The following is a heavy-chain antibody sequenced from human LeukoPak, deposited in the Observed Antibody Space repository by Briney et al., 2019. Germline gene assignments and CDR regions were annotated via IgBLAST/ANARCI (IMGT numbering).Heavy chain of an antibody. CDR2: ISGSGGST. D-gene: IGHD6-19*01. CDR3: AKNLLSAVAGTRGYFDY. CDR1: GFTFSSYS. Sequence: PGGSLRLSCAASGFTFSSYSMNWVRQAPGKGLEWVSAISGSGGSTYYAGSVKGRFTISRDNSKNTLYLQMNSLRAEDTAVYYCAKNLLSAVAGTRGYFDYWGQGTLVTVSS. V-gene: IGHV3-23*01. J-gene: IGHJ4*02.